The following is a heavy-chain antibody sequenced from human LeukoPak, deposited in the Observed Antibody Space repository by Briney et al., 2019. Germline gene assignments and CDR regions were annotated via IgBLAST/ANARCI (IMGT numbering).Heavy chain of an antibody. CDR2: IYWDDDK. D-gene: IGHD1/OR15-1a*01. Sequence: SGPTLVKPTQTLTLTCTFSGFSLSASGEGAGWIRQPPGRALEWLALIYWDDDKRYSPSLKTRLSIIKDTSKNQVVLTMTNMEPVDSGTYYCAHRLLKYRVTTPGAPWFDPWGQGTQVTVSS. V-gene: IGHV2-5*02. J-gene: IGHJ5*02. CDR1: GFSLSASGEG. CDR3: AHRLLKYRVTTPGAPWFDP.